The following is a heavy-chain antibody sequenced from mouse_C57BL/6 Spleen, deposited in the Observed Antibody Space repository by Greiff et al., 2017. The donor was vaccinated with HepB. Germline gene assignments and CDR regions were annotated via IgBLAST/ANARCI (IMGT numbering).Heavy chain of an antibody. CDR1: GFTFSSYG. D-gene: IGHD1-1*01. J-gene: IGHJ2*01. V-gene: IGHV5-6*01. Sequence: EVKLVESGGDLVKPGGSLKLSCAASGFTFSSYGMSWVRQTPDKRLEWVATISSGGSYTYYPDSVKGRFTISRDNAKNTLYLQMSSLKSEDTAMYYCARGGSSLFDYWGQGTTLTVSS. CDR3: ARGGSSLFDY. CDR2: ISSGGSYT.